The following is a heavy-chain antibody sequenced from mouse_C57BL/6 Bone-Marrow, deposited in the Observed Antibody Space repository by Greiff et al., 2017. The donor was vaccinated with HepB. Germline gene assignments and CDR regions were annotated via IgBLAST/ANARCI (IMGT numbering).Heavy chain of an antibody. J-gene: IGHJ3*01. D-gene: IGHD2-4*01. V-gene: IGHV1-7*01. CDR1: GYTFTSYW. Sequence: QVQLKESGAELAKPGASVKLSCKASGYTFTSYWMHWVKQRPGQGLEWIGYINPSSGYTKYNQKFKDKATLTADKSSSTAYMQRSSLTYEDSAVYYCASPYDYDECWFAYWGQGTLVTVSA. CDR2: INPSSGYT. CDR3: ASPYDYDECWFAY.